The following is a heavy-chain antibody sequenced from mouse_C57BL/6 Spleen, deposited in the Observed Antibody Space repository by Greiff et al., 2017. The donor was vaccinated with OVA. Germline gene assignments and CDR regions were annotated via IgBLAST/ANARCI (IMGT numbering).Heavy chain of an antibody. CDR3: AVYWHYAMDY. Sequence: QVQLQQPGAELVMPGASVKLSCKASGYTFTSYWMHWVKQRPGQGLEWIGEIDPSDSYTNYNQKFKGKSTLTVDKSSSTAYMQLSSLTSEDSAVYYCAVYWHYAMDYWGQGTSVTVSS. CDR2: IDPSDSYT. CDR1: GYTFTSYW. J-gene: IGHJ4*01. V-gene: IGHV1-69*01. D-gene: IGHD2-1*01.